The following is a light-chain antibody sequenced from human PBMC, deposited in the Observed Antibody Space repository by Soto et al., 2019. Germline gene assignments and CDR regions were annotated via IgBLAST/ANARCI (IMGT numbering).Light chain of an antibody. Sequence: QSALTRPASVSGSRGQSITISCTGTSNDIGVFDYVSWFQQHPGKAPKLLIFEVSHRHSGVSDRFSGFKSDNTASLTISGLQAEDEADYYCSSYTSSSTPYVFGTGTKLTVL. CDR3: SSYTSSSTPYV. CDR2: EVS. J-gene: IGLJ1*01. V-gene: IGLV2-14*01. CDR1: SNDIGVFDY.